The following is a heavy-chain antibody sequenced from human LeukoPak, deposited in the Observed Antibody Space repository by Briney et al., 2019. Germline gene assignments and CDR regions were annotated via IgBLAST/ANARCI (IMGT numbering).Heavy chain of an antibody. V-gene: IGHV3-48*01. CDR3: ASQTSYYYDSSGYSY. CDR1: GFTFSSYS. Sequence: GGSLRLSCAASGFTFSSYSMNWVRQAPGKGLEWVSYISSSSSTIYYADSVKGRFTISRDNAKNSLYLQMNSLRAEDTAVYYCASQTSYYYDSSGYSYWGQGTLVTVSS. D-gene: IGHD3-22*01. CDR2: ISSSSSTI. J-gene: IGHJ4*02.